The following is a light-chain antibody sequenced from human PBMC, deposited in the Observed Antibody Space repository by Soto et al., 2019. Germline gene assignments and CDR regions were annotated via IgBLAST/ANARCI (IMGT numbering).Light chain of an antibody. V-gene: IGKV3-11*01. CDR3: QQRSNWPLT. CDR2: DAS. J-gene: IGKJ4*01. CDR1: QSVSSY. Sequence: EVVFTQSPATLSLSPGERATLSCRASQSVSSYLAWYQQKPGQAPRLLIYDASNRATGIPARFSGSGSGTAFTLTISSLEPEDFAVYYCQQRSNWPLTFGGGTKVDIK.